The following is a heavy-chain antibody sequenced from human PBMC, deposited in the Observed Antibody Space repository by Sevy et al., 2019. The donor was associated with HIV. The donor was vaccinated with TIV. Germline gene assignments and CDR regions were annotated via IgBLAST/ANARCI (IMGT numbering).Heavy chain of an antibody. CDR1: GYSFNSHW. D-gene: IGHD3-3*01. CDR2: IDPSESQI. J-gene: IGHJ4*02. Sequence: GESLKISCKGSGYSFNSHWITWVRQVPGKGLEWMGRIDPSESQINYSPSFEGHVTLSVDKSLTTAYLQWSSLKASDTAIYYCARHLYYDSYPDLGYWGQGTLVTVSS. V-gene: IGHV5-10-1*01. CDR3: ARHLYYDSYPDLGY.